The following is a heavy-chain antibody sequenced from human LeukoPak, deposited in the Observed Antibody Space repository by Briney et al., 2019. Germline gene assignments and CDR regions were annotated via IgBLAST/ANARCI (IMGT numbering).Heavy chain of an antibody. CDR3: TKLARAPRDFDY. Sequence: GGSLRLPCAASGFTFDDFGMSWVRQAPGEGLEYISGLNWNGDNIRYIDSVKGRFTISRDNAKNSLYLQMNSLKIEDTAVYYCTKLARAPRDFDYWGQGTLVTVSS. D-gene: IGHD2-8*01. CDR2: LNWNGDNI. CDR1: GFTFDDFG. V-gene: IGHV3-20*04. J-gene: IGHJ4*01.